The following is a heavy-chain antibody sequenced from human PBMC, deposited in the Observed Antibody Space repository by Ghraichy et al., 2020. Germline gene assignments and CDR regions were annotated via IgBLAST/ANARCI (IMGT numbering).Heavy chain of an antibody. CDR1: GGSISSYY. D-gene: IGHD3-3*01. CDR3: ARGVDFWSGYSYFDY. Sequence: SETLFLTCTVSGGSISSYYWSWIRQPPGKGLEWIGYIYYSGSTNYNPSLKSRVTISVDTSKNQFSLKLSSVTAADTAVYYCARGVDFWSGYSYFDYWGQGTLVTVSS. V-gene: IGHV4-59*01. J-gene: IGHJ4*02. CDR2: IYYSGST.